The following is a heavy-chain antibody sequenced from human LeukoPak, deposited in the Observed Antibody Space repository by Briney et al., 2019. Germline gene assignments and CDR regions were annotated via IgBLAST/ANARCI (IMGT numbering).Heavy chain of an antibody. CDR3: KRHGNGWPDF. D-gene: IGHD6-25*01. J-gene: IGHJ4*02. CDR2: ISGNNGNA. CDR1: VYTVTSYG. V-gene: IGHV1-18*01. Sequence: ASVKLSCKASVYTVTSYGISWGRQAPRQGLERMGWISGNNGNANYAQNLKGRVTMTTDTSTSTAYMELRSRRSDDTAVYYCKRHGNGWPDFWGEGTLVSDSS.